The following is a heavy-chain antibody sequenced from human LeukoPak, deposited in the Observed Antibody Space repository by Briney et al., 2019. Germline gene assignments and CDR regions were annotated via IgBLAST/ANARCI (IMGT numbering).Heavy chain of an antibody. CDR3: ARGPYYDSWSGAGY. D-gene: IGHD3-3*01. Sequence: ASVKVSCKASGYTFRDFGISWVRQAPGQGLEWMGWITTYNGNTNYIQKLQGRVTMTTDTSASTAYMELRSLRSDDTAVYYCARGPYYDSWSGAGYWGQGTLVTVSS. J-gene: IGHJ4*02. CDR2: ITTYNGNT. CDR1: GYTFRDFG. V-gene: IGHV1-18*01.